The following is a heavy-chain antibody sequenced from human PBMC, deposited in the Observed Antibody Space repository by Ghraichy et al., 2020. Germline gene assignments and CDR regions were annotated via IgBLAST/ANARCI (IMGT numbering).Heavy chain of an antibody. CDR3: ARGGSSSYDYLFDY. J-gene: IGHJ4*02. V-gene: IGHV4-59*01. D-gene: IGHD3-22*01. CDR2: IYYSGST. Sequence: SETLSLTCSVSGDSISRYYWNWIRQPPGKGLKWIGYIYYSGSTNYSPSLKSRVTISIDMSKNQFSLRLSSVTAADTAVYYCARGGSSSYDYLFDYWGQGSLVTVSS. CDR1: GDSISRYY.